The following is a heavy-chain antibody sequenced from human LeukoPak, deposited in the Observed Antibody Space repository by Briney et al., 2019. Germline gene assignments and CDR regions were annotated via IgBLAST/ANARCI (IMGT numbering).Heavy chain of an antibody. CDR2: IREDESEI. V-gene: IGHV3-7*01. CDR1: GFTFSSYG. Sequence: PGGSLRLSCAASGFTFSSYGMDWVRQAPGKGLEWLANIREDESEINYVDSVKGRFTISRDNAKNSLYLQMNSLRAEDTAVYYCAREPTSMILWGQGTLVTVSS. CDR3: AREPTSMIL. J-gene: IGHJ4*02. D-gene: IGHD5-18*01.